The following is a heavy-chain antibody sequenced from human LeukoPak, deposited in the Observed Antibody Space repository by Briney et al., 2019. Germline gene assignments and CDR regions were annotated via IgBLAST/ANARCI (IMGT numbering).Heavy chain of an antibody. CDR2: IIPIFGTV. Sequence: SVKVSCKDSGDTFSSYAISWVRQAPGQGLEWMGGIIPIFGTVNYAQKFQGRVTITADESTSTAYMELSSLRSQDTAVYYCARIFGSSSSFDYWGQGTLVTVSS. CDR3: ARIFGSSSSFDY. J-gene: IGHJ4*02. D-gene: IGHD6-6*01. CDR1: GDTFSSYA. V-gene: IGHV1-69*13.